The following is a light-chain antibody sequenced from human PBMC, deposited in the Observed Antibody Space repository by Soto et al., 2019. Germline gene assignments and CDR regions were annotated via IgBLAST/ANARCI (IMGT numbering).Light chain of an antibody. CDR3: NSYTTTSTPYV. CDR1: SSDVGGYNY. V-gene: IGLV2-14*01. Sequence: QSALTQPASVSGSPGQSITISCTGTSSDVGGYNYVSWYQQLPGKAPKLMIYEVSNRPSGVSIRFSGSKSGNMASLTISGLRAEDEADYYCNSYTTTSTPYVFGTGTKVTVL. CDR2: EVS. J-gene: IGLJ1*01.